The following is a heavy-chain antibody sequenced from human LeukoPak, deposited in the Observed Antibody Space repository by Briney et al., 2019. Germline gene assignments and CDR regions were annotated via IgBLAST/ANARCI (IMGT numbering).Heavy chain of an antibody. D-gene: IGHD2-8*01. Sequence: GESLEISCKGSGYSVTSYWIGWVRQMPGEGRVWMGIIYPDDSDTRYSPSFEGQVIISVDKSISTAYLQWTSRKASDTATYYCARHGHCTNGVCYSNYYYYMDVWGKGTTVTVSS. CDR2: IYPDDSDT. CDR3: ARHGHCTNGVCYSNYYYYMDV. V-gene: IGHV5-51*01. CDR1: GYSVTSYW. J-gene: IGHJ6*03.